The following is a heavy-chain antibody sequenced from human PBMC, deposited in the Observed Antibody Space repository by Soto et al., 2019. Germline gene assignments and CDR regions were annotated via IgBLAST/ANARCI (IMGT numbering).Heavy chain of an antibody. V-gene: IGHV1-69*01. D-gene: IGHD6-6*01. Sequence: QVQLVQSGAEVKKPGSSVKVSCKVSGGTFSSYAIGGVRQAPRQGLEWMGGIIPITGTVNYAQKFQGRVTIIADESTTTVYMELSSLRSEDTAVYYCAREYISSAQYLYFDVWCRGTLVTVSS. J-gene: IGHJ2*01. CDR3: AREYISSAQYLYFDV. CDR2: IIPITGTV. CDR1: GGTFSSYA.